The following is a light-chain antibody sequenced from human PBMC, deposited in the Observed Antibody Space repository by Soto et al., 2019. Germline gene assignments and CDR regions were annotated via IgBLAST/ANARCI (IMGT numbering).Light chain of an antibody. CDR2: GAS. CDR1: QSVSSSF. CDR3: QQYGSSPAYS. V-gene: IGKV3-20*01. J-gene: IGKJ2*03. Sequence: EIVLTQSPGTLSLSPGERATLSCRASQSVSSSFLAWYQQKVGQAPRLLIYGASSRATGIPDRFSGSGSGTDFTLTISRLEPEDFAVYYCQQYGSSPAYSFGQGTKLEIK.